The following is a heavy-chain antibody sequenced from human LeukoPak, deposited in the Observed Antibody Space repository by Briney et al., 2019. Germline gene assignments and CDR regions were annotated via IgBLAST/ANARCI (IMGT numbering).Heavy chain of an antibody. CDR1: GGSFSSGSYY. Sequence: PSETLSLTCTVSGGSFSSGSYYWSWIRQPPGKGLEWIGYIYYSGSTNYNPSLKSRVTISVDTSKNQFSLKLSSVTAADTAVYYCAGTRGYSYGRPIDYWGQGTLVTVSS. CDR3: AGTRGYSYGRPIDY. CDR2: IYYSGST. D-gene: IGHD5-18*01. J-gene: IGHJ4*02. V-gene: IGHV4-61*01.